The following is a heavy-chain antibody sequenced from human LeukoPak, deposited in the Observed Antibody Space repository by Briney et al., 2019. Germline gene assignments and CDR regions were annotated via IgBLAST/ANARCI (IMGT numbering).Heavy chain of an antibody. Sequence: SETLSLTCTVSGGSISSYYWSWIRQPPGKGLEWIGYMYYSGSTNHNPSLKSRVTISVDTSKNQFSLKLSSVTAADTAVYYCARLRSSSHPDYYGMDVWGQGTTVTVSS. V-gene: IGHV4-59*08. CDR3: ARLRSSSHPDYYGMDV. CDR2: MYYSGST. J-gene: IGHJ6*02. CDR1: GGSISSYY. D-gene: IGHD6-6*01.